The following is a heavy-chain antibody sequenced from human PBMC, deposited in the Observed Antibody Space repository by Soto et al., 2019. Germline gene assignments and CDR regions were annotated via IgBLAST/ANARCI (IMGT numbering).Heavy chain of an antibody. Sequence: GGSLRLSCAASGFTFSSYAMHWVRQAPGKGLEWVAVISYDGSNKYYADSVKGRFTISRDNSKNTLYLQMNSLRAEDTAVYYCARDSIPLLYSGSSGLDYWGQGTLVTVSS. CDR2: ISYDGSNK. D-gene: IGHD1-26*01. CDR1: GFTFSSYA. CDR3: ARDSIPLLYSGSSGLDY. V-gene: IGHV3-30-3*01. J-gene: IGHJ4*02.